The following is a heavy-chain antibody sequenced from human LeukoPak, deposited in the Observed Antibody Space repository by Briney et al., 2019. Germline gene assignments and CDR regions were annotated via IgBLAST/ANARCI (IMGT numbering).Heavy chain of an antibody. D-gene: IGHD5-18*01. CDR3: ARAPVDTAMALDY. J-gene: IGHJ4*02. Sequence: SVKVSCKASGGTFSSYAISWVRQAPGQGLEWMGGIIPIFGTANYAQKFQGRVTITADESTSTAYMELSSLRSEDTAVYYCARAPVDTAMALDYWGQGTLVTVSS. CDR2: IIPIFGTA. CDR1: GGTFSSYA. V-gene: IGHV1-69*01.